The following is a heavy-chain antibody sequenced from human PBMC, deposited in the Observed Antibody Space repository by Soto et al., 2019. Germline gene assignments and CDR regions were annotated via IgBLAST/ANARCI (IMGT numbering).Heavy chain of an antibody. CDR1: GGSFSGYY. D-gene: IGHD7-27*01. V-gene: IGHV4-34*01. CDR3: ARGERSGDFDY. Sequence: PSETLSLTCAVYGGSFSGYYWSWIRQPPGKGLEWIGEINHSGSTNYNPSLKSRVTISVDTSKSQFSLKLSSVTAADTAVYYCARGERSGDFDYWGQGTLVTVSS. CDR2: INHSGST. J-gene: IGHJ4*02.